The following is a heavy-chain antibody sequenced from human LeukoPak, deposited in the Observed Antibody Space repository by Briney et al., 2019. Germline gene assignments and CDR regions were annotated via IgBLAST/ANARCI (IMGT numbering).Heavy chain of an antibody. Sequence: GGSLRLSCAASGFTVSSNYMSWVRQAPGKGLEWVSAISGSGGSTYYADSVKGRFTISRDNSKNTLYLQMNSLRAEDTAVYYCAKDLRLIVATYYFDYWGQGTLVTVSS. CDR2: ISGSGGST. D-gene: IGHD5-12*01. V-gene: IGHV3-23*01. CDR1: GFTVSSNY. CDR3: AKDLRLIVATYYFDY. J-gene: IGHJ4*02.